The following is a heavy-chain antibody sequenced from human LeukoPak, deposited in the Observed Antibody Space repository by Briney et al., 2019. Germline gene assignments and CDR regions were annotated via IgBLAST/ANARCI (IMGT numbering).Heavy chain of an antibody. D-gene: IGHD4-17*01. Sequence: NTSETLSLTCTVSGGSISSYYWSWIRQPPGKGLEWIGYIYYSGSTNYNPSLKSRVTISVDTSKNQFSLKLSSVTAADTAVYYCARQTTVTDIDYWGQGTLVTVSS. CDR1: GGSISSYY. CDR3: ARQTTVTDIDY. CDR2: IYYSGST. V-gene: IGHV4-59*01. J-gene: IGHJ4*02.